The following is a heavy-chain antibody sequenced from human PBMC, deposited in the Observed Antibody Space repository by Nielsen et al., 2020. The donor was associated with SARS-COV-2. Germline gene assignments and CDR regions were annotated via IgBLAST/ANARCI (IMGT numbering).Heavy chain of an antibody. CDR1: GFTFSAYS. Sequence: GESLKISCSVSGFTFSAYSMSWVRQGPGKGLEWVATTNPDGSENYYVESVKGRFTISRDNARSALYLQMNSLRGEDSAIYYCARDYGDFQDYYYGMDVWGQGTTVTVSS. D-gene: IGHD4-17*01. CDR2: TNPDGSEN. J-gene: IGHJ6*02. CDR3: ARDYGDFQDYYYGMDV. V-gene: IGHV3-7*05.